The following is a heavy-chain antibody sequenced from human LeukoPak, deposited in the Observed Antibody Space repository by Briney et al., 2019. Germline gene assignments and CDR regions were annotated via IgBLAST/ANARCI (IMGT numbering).Heavy chain of an antibody. V-gene: IGHV3-23*01. J-gene: IGHJ4*02. D-gene: IGHD5-18*01. Sequence: GGSLRLSCAASGFAFSNAWMNWVRQAPGKGLEWVSGISGSGGTTYYADSAKGRFTITRDNSRNTLYLRRSSLRVEDTAIYYCVKGSTAMVTYYFDYWGQGTLVTVSS. CDR2: ISGSGGTT. CDR1: GFAFSNAW. CDR3: VKGSTAMVTYYFDY.